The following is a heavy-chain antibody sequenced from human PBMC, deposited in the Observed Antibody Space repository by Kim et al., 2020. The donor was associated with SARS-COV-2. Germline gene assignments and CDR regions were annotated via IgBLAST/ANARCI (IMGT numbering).Heavy chain of an antibody. Sequence: GGSLRLSCAASGFTFSSHSMNWFRQAPGKGLEWVSSISSNSRSMYYVDSVKGRFTISRDNAKNSLYLQMKSLRDEDTAVYYCAGADSGYTRGAAAYDIWG. CDR3: AGADSGYTRGAAAYDI. J-gene: IGHJ3*02. D-gene: IGHD5-12*01. CDR2: ISSNSRSM. CDR1: GFTFSSHS. V-gene: IGHV3-21*01.